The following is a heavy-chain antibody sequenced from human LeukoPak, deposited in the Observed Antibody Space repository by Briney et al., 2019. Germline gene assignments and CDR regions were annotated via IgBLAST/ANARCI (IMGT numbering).Heavy chain of an antibody. CDR1: GFTFSDHH. V-gene: IGHV3-72*01. J-gene: IGHJ3*02. D-gene: IGHD3-16*01. CDR2: FRNKARSYNK. Sequence: PGGSLRLSCAASGFTFSDHHMDWVRQAPGKGLEWIGRFRNKARSYNKEYVASVKVRFTISRDESKNSLYLQIYSHKNKAPSEYFCARDGGEGGHSAFDIWGQGTMVTVSS. CDR3: ARDGGEGGHSAFDI.